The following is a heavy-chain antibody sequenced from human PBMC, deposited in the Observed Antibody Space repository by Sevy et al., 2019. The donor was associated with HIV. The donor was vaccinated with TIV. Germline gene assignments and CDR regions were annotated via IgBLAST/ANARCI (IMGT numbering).Heavy chain of an antibody. D-gene: IGHD3-3*01. V-gene: IGHV1-18*04. CDR1: GYTFTSYG. J-gene: IGHJ4*02. CDR2: IIAYNGNT. CDR3: ARENYDFWSGYWEYYFDY. Sequence: ASVKVSCKASGYTFTSYGISWVRQAPGQRLEWMGWIIAYNGNTNYAQKLQGRVTMTTDTSTSTAYMELRSLRSDDTAVYYCARENYDFWSGYWEYYFDYWGQGTLVTVSS.